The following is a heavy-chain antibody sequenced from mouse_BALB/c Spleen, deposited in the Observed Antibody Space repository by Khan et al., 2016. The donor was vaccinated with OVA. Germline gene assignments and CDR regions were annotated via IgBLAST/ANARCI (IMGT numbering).Heavy chain of an antibody. V-gene: IGHV3-2*02. CDR2: ISYSGST. D-gene: IGHD1-2*01. J-gene: IGHJ2*01. CDR3: ARTARIKY. Sequence: EVHLQESGPRLVKPSQSLSLTCTVTGYSITSGYGWNWIRQFPGNKLEWMGYISYSGSTNYNPSLKSRISITRDTSKNQFFLQLNSVTTEDTATYYCARTARIKYWGQGTTLTVSS. CDR1: GYSITSGYG.